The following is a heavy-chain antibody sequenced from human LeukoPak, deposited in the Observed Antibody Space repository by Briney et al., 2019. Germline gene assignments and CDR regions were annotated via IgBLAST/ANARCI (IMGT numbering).Heavy chain of an antibody. J-gene: IGHJ4*02. CDR2: ITSTSYAM. Sequence: PGGSLRLSCAASGFIFNTYSMNWVRQAPGKGLEWLSYITSTSYAMYYADSVKGRFTISRDNARDSLYLQMNSLRAEDTAVYYCARVAPGHGVGRGYFDYWGQGTLVTVSS. D-gene: IGHD2-21*01. CDR3: ARVAPGHGVGRGYFDY. CDR1: GFIFNTYS. V-gene: IGHV3-48*01.